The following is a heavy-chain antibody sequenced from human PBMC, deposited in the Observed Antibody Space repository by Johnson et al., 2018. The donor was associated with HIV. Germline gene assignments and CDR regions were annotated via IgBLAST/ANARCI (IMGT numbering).Heavy chain of an antibody. CDR3: TAPIVGAIDAFEI. CDR1: GFTFSSYG. V-gene: IGHV3-15*01. D-gene: IGHD1-26*01. J-gene: IGHJ3*02. Sequence: VQLVESGGGVVQPGRSLRLSCAASGFTFSSYGMHWVRQAPGKGLEWVGRIKSKIDGGTTDYAAPVKGRFYISRDDAKNTLYLQMNSLETEDTAVYYCTAPIVGAIDAFEIWGQGTKVTVSS. CDR2: IKSKIDGGTT.